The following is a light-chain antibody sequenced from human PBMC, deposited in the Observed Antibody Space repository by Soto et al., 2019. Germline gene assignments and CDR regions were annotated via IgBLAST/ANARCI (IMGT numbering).Light chain of an antibody. CDR1: QGITNY. Sequence: DIQMTQSPSSLSASVGDRVSITCRASQGITNYLAWYQQRPGRVPKLLIYAATALQSGVPNRFSGSGSGTDFTLTISSLQPEDVGSYYCQKYNSAPLTFGPGTKVEIK. CDR2: AAT. CDR3: QKYNSAPLT. V-gene: IGKV1-27*01. J-gene: IGKJ3*01.